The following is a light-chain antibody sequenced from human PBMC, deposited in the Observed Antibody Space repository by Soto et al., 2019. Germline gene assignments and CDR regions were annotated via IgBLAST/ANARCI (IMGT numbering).Light chain of an antibody. V-gene: IGLV2-23*01. CDR3: CSYAGSSPYV. CDR1: SSDVGSYNL. CDR2: EGS. Sequence: QSVLTQPASVSGSPGQSITISCTGTSSDVGSYNLVSWYQQLPGKAPELMIYEGSKRPSGVSNRFSGSKSGNTASLTISGLQAEDEADYYCCSYAGSSPYVFGTGTKVTVL. J-gene: IGLJ1*01.